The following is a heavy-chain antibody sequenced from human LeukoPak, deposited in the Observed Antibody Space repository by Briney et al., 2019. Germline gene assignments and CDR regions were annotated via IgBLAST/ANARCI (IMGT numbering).Heavy chain of an antibody. V-gene: IGHV3-23*01. CDR2: ISGSGGST. CDR3: EKARYSSSWYHFDY. J-gene: IGHJ4*02. CDR1: GFTFSSYA. D-gene: IGHD6-13*01. Sequence: GGSLRLSCAASGFTFSSYAMSWVRQAPGKRLEWVSAISGSGGSTYYADSVKGRFTISRDNSKNTLYLQMNSLRVEDTAIYYCEKARYSSSWYHFDYWGEGTLVTVSS.